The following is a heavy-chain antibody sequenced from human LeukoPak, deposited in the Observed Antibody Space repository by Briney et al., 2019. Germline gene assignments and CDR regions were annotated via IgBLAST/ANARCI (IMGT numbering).Heavy chain of an antibody. J-gene: IGHJ4*02. CDR3: ARTKQLEKSYFDY. CDR2: IFTTGST. CDR1: GGSISGYY. Sequence: SETLSLTCTVSGGSISGYYWSWIRQSAGKGLEWIGHIFTTGSTNYNPSFKSRLTVSVDRSKNQFSLRLSSVTAADTAVYYCARTKQLEKSYFDYWGRGTLVTVSS. V-gene: IGHV4-4*07. D-gene: IGHD1-1*01.